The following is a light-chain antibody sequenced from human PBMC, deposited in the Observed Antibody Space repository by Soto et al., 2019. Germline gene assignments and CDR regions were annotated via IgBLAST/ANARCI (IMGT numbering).Light chain of an antibody. CDR2: LNSDGSH. V-gene: IGLV4-69*01. CDR3: QTWGTGTVV. Sequence: QSVLTQSPSASASLGASVKLTCTLSSGHSSYAIAWHQQQPEKGPRYLMKLNSDGSHSKGDGIPDRFSGSSSGAERYLTISSLQSEDEADYSCQTWGTGTVVFGGGTKLTV. CDR1: SGHSSYA. J-gene: IGLJ2*01.